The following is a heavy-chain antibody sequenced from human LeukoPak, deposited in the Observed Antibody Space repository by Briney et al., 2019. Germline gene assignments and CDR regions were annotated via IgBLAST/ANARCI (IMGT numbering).Heavy chain of an antibody. Sequence: GESLKISCKGSGYSFTSYWIGWVRQVPGKGLEWMGIIYPGDSDTRYSPSFQGQVTISADKSISTAYLQWSSLKASDTAMYYCARLGLCDSSGYYGGYFDYWGQGTLVTVSS. CDR2: IYPGDSDT. D-gene: IGHD3-22*01. V-gene: IGHV5-51*01. CDR1: GYSFTSYW. CDR3: ARLGLCDSSGYYGGYFDY. J-gene: IGHJ4*02.